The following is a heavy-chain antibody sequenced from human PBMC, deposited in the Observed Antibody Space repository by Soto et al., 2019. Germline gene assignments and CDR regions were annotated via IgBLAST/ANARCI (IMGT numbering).Heavy chain of an antibody. J-gene: IGHJ3*02. V-gene: IGHV1-69*01. CDR1: GGTFSSYA. D-gene: IGHD6-19*01. CDR3: ARPYSSGWYFTDAFDI. CDR2: IIPIFGTA. Sequence: QVQLVQSGAEVKKPGSSVKVSCKASGGTFSSYAISWVRQAPGQGLEWMGGIIPIFGTANYAQKFQGRVTITADESTSTAYRELSSLRSEDTAVYYYARPYSSGWYFTDAFDIWGQGTMVTVSS.